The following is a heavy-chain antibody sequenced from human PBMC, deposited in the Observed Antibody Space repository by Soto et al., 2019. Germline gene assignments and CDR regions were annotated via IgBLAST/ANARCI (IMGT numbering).Heavy chain of an antibody. CDR1: GYSFTSYW. J-gene: IGHJ6*02. D-gene: IGHD2-21*02. Sequence: GESLKISCKGSGYSFTSYWIGWVRQMPGKGLEWMGIIYPGDSDTRYSPSFQGQVTISADKSISTAYLQWSSLKASDTAMYYCARAGVVVTANYYGTDVWGQGTTVTVSS. CDR3: ARAGVVVTANYYGTDV. CDR2: IYPGDSDT. V-gene: IGHV5-51*01.